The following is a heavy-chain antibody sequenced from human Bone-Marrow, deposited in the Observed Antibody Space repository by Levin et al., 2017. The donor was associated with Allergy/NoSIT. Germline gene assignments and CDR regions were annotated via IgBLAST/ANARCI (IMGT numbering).Heavy chain of an antibody. J-gene: IGHJ3*01. V-gene: IGHV1-18*01. D-gene: IGHD4-17*01. CDR1: GYTFNTYG. Sequence: GESLKISCKASGYTFNTYGISWVRQAPGQGLEWMGWISGYDDDINYAQKFQGRVTMTTDTSTYTAYMEVRGLRSDDTAVYYCARDRGYGVDTFDFWGQGTMVTVSS. CDR2: ISGYDDDI. CDR3: ARDRGYGVDTFDF.